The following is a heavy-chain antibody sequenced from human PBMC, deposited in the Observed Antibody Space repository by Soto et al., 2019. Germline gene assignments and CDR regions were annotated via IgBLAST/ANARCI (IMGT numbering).Heavy chain of an antibody. V-gene: IGHV1-69*02. CDR2: IIPILGIA. D-gene: IGHD2-2*01. Sequence: QVQLVQSGAEVKKPGSSVKVSCKASGGTFSSYTISWVRQAPGQGLEWMGRIIPILGIANYAQKFQGRVTITADKSTSKAYMELSSLRYADTAVYYCARSTVPAASFYYYYGMDVWGQGTTVTVSS. CDR1: GGTFSSYT. CDR3: ARSTVPAASFYYYYGMDV. J-gene: IGHJ6*02.